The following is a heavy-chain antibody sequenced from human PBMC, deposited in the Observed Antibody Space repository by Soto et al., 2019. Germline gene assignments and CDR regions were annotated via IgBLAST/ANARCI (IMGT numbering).Heavy chain of an antibody. J-gene: IGHJ3*02. CDR2: ISWNSGSI. CDR3: AKASSGYCSGGSCYPGAFDI. V-gene: IGHV3-9*01. Sequence: GGSLRLSCVASGFTFDDYAMHWVRQAPGKGLEWVSGISWNSGSIGYADSVKGRFTISRDNAKNSLYLQMNSLRAEDTALYYCAKASSGYCSGGSCYPGAFDIWGQGTMVTVSS. D-gene: IGHD2-15*01. CDR1: GFTFDDYA.